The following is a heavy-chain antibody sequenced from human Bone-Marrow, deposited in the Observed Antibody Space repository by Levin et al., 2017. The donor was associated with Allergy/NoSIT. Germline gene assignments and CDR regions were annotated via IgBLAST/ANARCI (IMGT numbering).Heavy chain of an antibody. Sequence: ASVKVSCAASGFTFSVHWMNWVRQTPGKGLEWVAKINKDGTEEYYVESVKGRFTISRDNAQNSLFLQMNNLRVEDTALYYCARGVSFAFDSWGQGTLVTVSS. V-gene: IGHV3-7*01. CDR1: GFTFSVHW. CDR2: INKDGTEE. CDR3: ARGVSFAFDS. J-gene: IGHJ4*02.